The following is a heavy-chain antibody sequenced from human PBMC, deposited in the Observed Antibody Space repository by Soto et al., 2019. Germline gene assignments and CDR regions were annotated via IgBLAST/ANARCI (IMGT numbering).Heavy chain of an antibody. CDR2: IHHSGTT. Sequence: QVQLQESGPGLVKPSQTLSLTCTVSGDSVSSSSYYWSWIRQHPGKGLEWIGYIHHSGTTYYNPSLKCRITLSVDTSKNQFALRLSSVTAADTAVYYCASGLGYKAWGQGTLVTVSS. J-gene: IGHJ5*02. CDR1: GDSVSSSSYY. CDR3: ASGLGYKA. D-gene: IGHD5-12*01. V-gene: IGHV4-31*03.